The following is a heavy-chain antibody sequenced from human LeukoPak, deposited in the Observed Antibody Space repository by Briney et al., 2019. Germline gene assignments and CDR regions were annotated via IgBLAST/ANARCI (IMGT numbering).Heavy chain of an antibody. CDR3: ARAQGYCSGGSCPSYYYYYMDV. V-gene: IGHV1-69*05. Sequence: SVKVSCRASGGTFSSYAISWVRQAPGQGLEWMGGIIPIFGTANYAQKFQGRVTITTDESTSTAYMELSSLRSEDTAVYYCARAQGYCSGGSCPSYYYYYMDVWGKGTTVTVTS. CDR2: IIPIFGTA. CDR1: GGTFSSYA. J-gene: IGHJ6*03. D-gene: IGHD2-15*01.